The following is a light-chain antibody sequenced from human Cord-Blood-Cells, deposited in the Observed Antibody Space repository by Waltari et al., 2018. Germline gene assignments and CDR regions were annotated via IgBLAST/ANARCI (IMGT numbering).Light chain of an antibody. CDR2: GAS. Sequence: EIVMTQSPATLSVSPGERATLSCRASQSVSSNLSCYQQKPGQAPRLLIYGASTMATGIPARFSGSGSGTEFTLTISSLQSEDFAVYYCQQYNNWWTFGQGTKVEIK. V-gene: IGKV3-15*01. CDR1: QSVSSN. J-gene: IGKJ1*01. CDR3: QQYNNWWT.